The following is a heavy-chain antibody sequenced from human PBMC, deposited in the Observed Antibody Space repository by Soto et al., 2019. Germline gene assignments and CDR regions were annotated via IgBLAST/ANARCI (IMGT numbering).Heavy chain of an antibody. D-gene: IGHD2-2*01. CDR2: INPSGGST. CDR1: GDTGTSDY. V-gene: IGHV1-46*03. CDR3: ARDRGQTATHIVVVPAALKH. Sequence: ASVKVSCRASGDTGTSDYMHGGRQAPGQGLEWMGIINPSGGSTSYAQKFQGRVTMTRDTSTSTVYMELSSLRSEDTAVYYCARDRGQTATHIVVVPAALKHWGQGTLVTVSS. J-gene: IGHJ4*02.